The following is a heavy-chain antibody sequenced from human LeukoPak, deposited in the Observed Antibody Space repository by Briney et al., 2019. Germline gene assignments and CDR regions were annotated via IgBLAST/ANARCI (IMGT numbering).Heavy chain of an antibody. CDR1: GFTFSSYA. J-gene: IGHJ4*02. D-gene: IGHD6-13*01. V-gene: IGHV3-23*01. Sequence: GGSLRPSCAASGFTFSSYAMSWVRQAPGKGLEWVSAISGSGGSTYYADSMKGRFTISRDNSKNTLYLQMNSLRAEDTAVYYCAKDQLLIAAAGYFDYWGQGTLVTVSS. CDR2: ISGSGGST. CDR3: AKDQLLIAAAGYFDY.